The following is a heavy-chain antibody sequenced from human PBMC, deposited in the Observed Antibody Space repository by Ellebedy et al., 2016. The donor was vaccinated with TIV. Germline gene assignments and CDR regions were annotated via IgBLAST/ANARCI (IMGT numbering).Heavy chain of an antibody. D-gene: IGHD3-22*01. Sequence: GGSLRLSXAASGFSFSDYYMNWIRQAPGKGLEWLSSISKSGNGVKYADSVKGRFTISRDNAKNSLFLQMNTMRAEDTAVYYCARDFAYTYHSGGYPFDYWGQGTPVTVSS. CDR2: ISKSGNGV. V-gene: IGHV3-11*01. CDR3: ARDFAYTYHSGGYPFDY. CDR1: GFSFSDYY. J-gene: IGHJ4*02.